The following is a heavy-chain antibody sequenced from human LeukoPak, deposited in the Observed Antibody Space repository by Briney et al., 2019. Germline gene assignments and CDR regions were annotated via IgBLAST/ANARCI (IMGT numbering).Heavy chain of an antibody. CDR1: GGSISSGGYS. CDR3: ASLRFLEWLDWFDP. CDR2: IYHSGST. Sequence: SQTLSLTCAVSGGSISSGGYSWSWIRQPPGKGLEWIGYIYHSGSTYYNPSLKSRVTISVDRSKNQFSLKLSSVTAADTAVYYCASLRFLEWLDWFDPWGQGTLVTVSS. D-gene: IGHD3-3*01. V-gene: IGHV4-30-2*01. J-gene: IGHJ5*02.